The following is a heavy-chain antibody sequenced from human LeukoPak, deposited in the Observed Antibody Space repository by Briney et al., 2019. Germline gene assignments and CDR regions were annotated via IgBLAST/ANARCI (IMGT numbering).Heavy chain of an antibody. CDR3: ARKTCTSTSCLHP. Sequence: ASVKVSCKASGYTFTSYDINWARQAAGQGLEWMGWMNPNTGNSGYAQRSQGRVTMTRDTSIDTAYMELSSLGSEDTAVYYCARKTCTSTSCLHPWGQGTLVTVSS. J-gene: IGHJ5*02. V-gene: IGHV1-8*01. D-gene: IGHD2-2*01. CDR2: MNPNTGNS. CDR1: GYTFTSYD.